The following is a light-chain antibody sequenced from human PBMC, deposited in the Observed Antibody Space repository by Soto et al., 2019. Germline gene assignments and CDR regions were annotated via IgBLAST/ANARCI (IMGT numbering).Light chain of an antibody. CDR2: AAS. Sequence: DIQMTQSPSSLSASVGDRVSITCRASQSISTHLSWYQQKPGKVTKLLIYAASSLQSGVPSRFRGSGSGTEFTLTISSLQPEDFATYYCQSYNTDRPTFGQGTRLEI. CDR3: QSYNTDRPT. CDR1: QSISTH. V-gene: IGKV1-27*01. J-gene: IGKJ5*01.